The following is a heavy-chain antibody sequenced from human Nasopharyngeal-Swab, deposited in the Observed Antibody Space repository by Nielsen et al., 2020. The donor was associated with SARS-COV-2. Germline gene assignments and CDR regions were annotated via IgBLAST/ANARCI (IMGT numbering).Heavy chain of an antibody. V-gene: IGHV3-30-3*01. D-gene: IGHD3-22*01. CDR1: GFTFSSYA. CDR3: ARELTNYYDSSGYLDY. Sequence: GGFLRLSCAASGFTFSSYAMHWVRQAPGKGLEWVAVISYDGSNKYYADSVKGRFTISRDNSKNTLYLQMNSLRAEDTTVYYCARELTNYYDSSGYLDYWGQGTLVTVSS. CDR2: ISYDGSNK. J-gene: IGHJ4*02.